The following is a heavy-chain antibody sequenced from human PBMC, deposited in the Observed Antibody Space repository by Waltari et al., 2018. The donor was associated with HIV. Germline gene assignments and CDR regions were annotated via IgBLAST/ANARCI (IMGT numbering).Heavy chain of an antibody. J-gene: IGHJ3*01. Sequence: RLHESGPGLVKSSETLSPKCTVSGASINSASHYWGWLRESPGRGLEWLGSVDFSGSTYYNPSLKSRVTMSVDTSKSQFSLRLTSVTAADSAIYYCARRTYDATFDVWGLGTVVTVSS. CDR2: VDFSGST. CDR3: ARRTYDATFDV. V-gene: IGHV4-39*01. CDR1: GASINSASHY. D-gene: IGHD3-3*01.